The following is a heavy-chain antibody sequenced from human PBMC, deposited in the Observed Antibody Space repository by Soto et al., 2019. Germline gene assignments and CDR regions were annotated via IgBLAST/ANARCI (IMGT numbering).Heavy chain of an antibody. D-gene: IGHD6-13*01. Sequence: PSETLSLTCAVYGGSFSGYYWSWIRQPPGKELEWIGEINHSGSTNYNPSLKSRVTISVDTSKNQFSLKLSSVTAAATAVYYCAGGLAGAVAAADNYYFYYMDVWGKGTTVTVSS. V-gene: IGHV4-34*01. CDR3: AGGLAGAVAAADNYYFYYMDV. J-gene: IGHJ6*03. CDR1: GGSFSGYY. CDR2: INHSGST.